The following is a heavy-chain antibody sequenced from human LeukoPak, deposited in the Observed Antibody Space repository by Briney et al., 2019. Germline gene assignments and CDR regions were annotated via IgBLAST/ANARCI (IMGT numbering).Heavy chain of an antibody. CDR3: ARGGQAGQLVQDWFDP. V-gene: IGHV4-59*01. CDR1: GGSISSCY. J-gene: IGHJ5*02. CDR2: IYYSGST. Sequence: PSETLSLTCTVSGGSISSCYWSWIRQPPGKGLEWIGYIYYSGSTNYNPSLKSRVTISVDTSKNQFSLKLSSVPAADTAVYYCARGGQAGQLVQDWFDPWGQGTLVTVSS. D-gene: IGHD6-13*01.